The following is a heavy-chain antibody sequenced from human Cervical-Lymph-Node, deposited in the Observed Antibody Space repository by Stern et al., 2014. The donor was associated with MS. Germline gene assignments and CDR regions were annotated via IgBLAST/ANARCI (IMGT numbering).Heavy chain of an antibody. CDR3: AADQYGGSHPAYFDY. V-gene: IGHV1-58*01. Sequence: QLVESGPEVKKPGTSVKVSCKASGFTFTTSAVQWVRQARGQRPEWIGWIVVGSGKTKYAQKFQERLTITRDMSTSTAYMQLSSLRSKDTAVYYCAADQYGGSHPAYFDYWGQGTLVTVSS. CDR2: IVVGSGKT. D-gene: IGHD4-23*01. CDR1: GFTFTTSA. J-gene: IGHJ4*02.